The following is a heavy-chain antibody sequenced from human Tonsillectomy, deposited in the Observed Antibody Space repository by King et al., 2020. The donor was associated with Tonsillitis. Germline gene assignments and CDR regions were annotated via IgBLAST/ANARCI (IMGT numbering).Heavy chain of an antibody. V-gene: IGHV5-51*01. CDR2: IYPGDSDT. Sequence: QLVQSGAEVKKPGKSLKISCKGSGYSFTRYWIGWVRQMPGKGLEWMGIIYPGDSDTRYSPSFQGQVTISVDKSISTAYLQWSSLKASDTAMYYCARPSEESSGSGRPQDFQHWGQGTPVTVSS. CDR3: ARPSEESSGSGRPQDFQH. D-gene: IGHD3-10*01. CDR1: GYSFTRYW. J-gene: IGHJ1*01.